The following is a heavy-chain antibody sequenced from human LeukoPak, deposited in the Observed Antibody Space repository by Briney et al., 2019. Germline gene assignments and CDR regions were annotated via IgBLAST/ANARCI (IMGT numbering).Heavy chain of an antibody. V-gene: IGHV3-30*02. CDR2: IRSDGNNK. CDR3: ANPALTGITYFFDY. D-gene: IGHD1/OR15-1a*01. J-gene: IGHJ4*02. CDR1: GFIFSNYG. Sequence: GGSLRLSCAASGFIFSNYGMHWVRQAPGKGLEWVAFIRSDGNNKYYADSVKGRFTISRDNSKNNLYLQMDSLRAEDTAVYYCANPALTGITYFFDYWGQGTLVTVSS.